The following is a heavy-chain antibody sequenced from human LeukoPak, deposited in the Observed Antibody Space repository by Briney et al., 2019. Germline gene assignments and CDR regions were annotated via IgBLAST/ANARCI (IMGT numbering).Heavy chain of an antibody. CDR1: GFTFSSYE. D-gene: IGHD3-22*01. CDR2: ISSSGSAI. CDR3: ARDVYYDSSGYHY. Sequence: PGGTLRLSCAASGFTFSSYEMNWVRQAPGKGLEWVSYISSSGSAIYYADSVKGRFTISRDNAKNSLYLQMNSLRAEDTAVYYCARDVYYDSSGYHYWGQGTLVTVSS. V-gene: IGHV3-48*03. J-gene: IGHJ4*02.